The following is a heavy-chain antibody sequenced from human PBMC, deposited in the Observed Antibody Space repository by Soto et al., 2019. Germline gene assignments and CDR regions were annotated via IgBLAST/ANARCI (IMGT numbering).Heavy chain of an antibody. CDR3: AKDLLVGGNAADDGGYFDY. Sequence: GGSLRLSCAASGFTFSSYGMHWVRQAPGKGLEWVAVISYDGSNKYYADSVKGRFTISRDNSKNTLYLQMNSLRAEDTAVYYCAKDLLVGGNAADDGGYFDYWGQGTLVTVSS. J-gene: IGHJ4*02. V-gene: IGHV3-30*18. CDR1: GFTFSSYG. CDR2: ISYDGSNK. D-gene: IGHD5-12*01.